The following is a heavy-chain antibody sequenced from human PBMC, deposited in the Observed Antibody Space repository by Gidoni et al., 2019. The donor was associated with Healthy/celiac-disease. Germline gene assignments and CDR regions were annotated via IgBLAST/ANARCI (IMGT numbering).Heavy chain of an antibody. Sequence: QVQLVESGGGVVQPGRSLRLSCAASGFTFSRYGMHWVRQDPGKGLEWVAVIWYDGSNKYYADSVKGRFTISRDNSKNTLYLQMNSLRAEDTAVYYCARESLDLYYYYGMDVWGQGTTVTVSS. D-gene: IGHD3-3*01. J-gene: IGHJ6*02. CDR2: IWYDGSNK. V-gene: IGHV3-33*01. CDR1: GFTFSRYG. CDR3: ARESLDLYYYYGMDV.